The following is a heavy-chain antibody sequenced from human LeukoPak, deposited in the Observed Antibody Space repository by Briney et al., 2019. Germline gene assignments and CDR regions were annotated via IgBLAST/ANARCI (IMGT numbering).Heavy chain of an antibody. CDR2: IYSGGST. CDR1: GFTVSSNY. J-gene: IGHJ3*02. Sequence: GGSLRLSCAASGFTVSSNYMSWVRQAPGKGLEWVSVIYSGGSTYYADSVKGRFTISRDNSKNTLYLQMNSLRAEDTAVYYCARGGPLQYFDWLPMDAFDIWGQGTMVTVSS. V-gene: IGHV3-66*01. D-gene: IGHD3-9*01. CDR3: ARGGPLQYFDWLPMDAFDI.